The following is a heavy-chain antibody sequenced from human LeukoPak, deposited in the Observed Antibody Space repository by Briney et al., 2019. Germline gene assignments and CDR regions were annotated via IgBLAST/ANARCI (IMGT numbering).Heavy chain of an antibody. CDR1: GFTFSSYA. Sequence: PGGSLRLSCAASGFTFSSYAMNWVRQAPGKGLEWVSSLVGSGGGTFYADSVRGRFTISRDNSKNTLYLQMNSLRAEDSAVYYCAKDPRSDYCSGGCCYLDYWGERTLVTVSS. J-gene: IGHJ4*02. V-gene: IGHV3-23*01. CDR3: AKDPRSDYCSGGCCYLDY. D-gene: IGHD2-15*01. CDR2: LVGSGGGT.